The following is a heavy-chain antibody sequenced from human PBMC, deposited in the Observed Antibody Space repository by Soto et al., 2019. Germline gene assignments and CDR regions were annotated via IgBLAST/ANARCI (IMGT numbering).Heavy chain of an antibody. V-gene: IGHV3-23*01. CDR1: GFSFSDYA. Sequence: LRLSCSASGFSFSDYAMSWVRQAPGKCLEWVSSISGSGDGTYYGDSVKGRFTLSRDTSQKTLYLQMNNLRGEDTAVYFCTKSRRSVLMVYGFGGMELWGRGTPVTVSS. J-gene: IGHJ6*02. CDR3: TKSRRSVLMVYGFGGMEL. CDR2: ISGSGDGT. D-gene: IGHD2-8*01.